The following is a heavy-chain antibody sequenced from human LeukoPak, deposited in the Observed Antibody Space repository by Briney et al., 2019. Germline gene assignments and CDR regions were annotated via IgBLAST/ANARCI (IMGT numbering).Heavy chain of an antibody. D-gene: IGHD3-22*01. CDR1: GGSFSGYY. Sequence: TPSETLSLTCAVYGGSFSGYYWSWIRQPPGKGLEWIGEINHSGSTNYNPSLKSRVTISVDTSKNQFSLKLSSVTAADTAVYYCARERRYYDSSCYSYWGQGTLVTVSS. J-gene: IGHJ4*02. CDR3: ARERRYYDSSCYSY. CDR2: INHSGST. V-gene: IGHV4-34*01.